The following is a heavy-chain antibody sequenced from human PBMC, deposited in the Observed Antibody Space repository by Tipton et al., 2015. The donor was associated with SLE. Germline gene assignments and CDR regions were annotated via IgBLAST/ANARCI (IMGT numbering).Heavy chain of an antibody. CDR1: GFTFSSYA. CDR3: ARGDWETNFDY. D-gene: IGHD3/OR15-3a*01. J-gene: IGHJ4*02. CDR2: ISGSGSST. V-gene: IGHV3-23*01. Sequence: SLRLSCAASGFTFSSYAMSWVRQAPGKGLEWVSGISGSGSSTYYADSLKGRFTISRDNSKNTVYLQMNSLRAEDTAVYYCARGDWETNFDYWGPGTLLTVSS.